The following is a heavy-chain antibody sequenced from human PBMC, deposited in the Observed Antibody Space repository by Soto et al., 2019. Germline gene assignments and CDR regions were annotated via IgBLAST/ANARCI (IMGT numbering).Heavy chain of an antibody. CDR2: ISAYNGNT. Sequence: ASVKVSCKASGYTFTSYGISWVRQAPGQGLEWMGWISAYNGNTNYAQKLQGRVTMTTDTSTSTGYMELRSLRSDDTAVYYCAREGRYITIFGVVIVPDYYYMDVWGKGTTVTVSS. J-gene: IGHJ6*03. D-gene: IGHD3-3*01. V-gene: IGHV1-18*01. CDR1: GYTFTSYG. CDR3: AREGRYITIFGVVIVPDYYYMDV.